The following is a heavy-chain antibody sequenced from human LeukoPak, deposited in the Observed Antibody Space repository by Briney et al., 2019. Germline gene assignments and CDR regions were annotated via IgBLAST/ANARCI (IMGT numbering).Heavy chain of an antibody. CDR1: GYRFTSYY. CDR3: ARDRYYDFWSGSYWDPYYYYGMDV. V-gene: IGHV1-46*01. D-gene: IGHD3-3*01. Sequence: GASVTVSCKASGYRFTSYYMHWVGQAPPQGLEWVGIVNPSGGSTSYAQQFLGRVTMTRDTCTSTVYMVLRAVRSERRAVCYCARDRYYDFWSGSYWDPYYYYGMDVWGQGTTVTVSS. CDR2: VNPSGGST. J-gene: IGHJ6*02.